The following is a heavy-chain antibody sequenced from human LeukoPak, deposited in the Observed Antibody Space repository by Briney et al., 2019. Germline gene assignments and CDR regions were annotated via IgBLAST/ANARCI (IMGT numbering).Heavy chain of an antibody. J-gene: IGHJ4*02. D-gene: IGHD6-13*01. CDR1: GDPISSYSNYK. Sequence: SETLSLTCTVSGDPISSYSNYKWSWIRQPPGKGLEGIGYIYYHGSTNYNPSLKSRFTFSLDTSKNQSSLKLSSVTAADTAVYYCAREYSAFDYWGQGTLVTVSS. V-gene: IGHV4-61*01. CDR2: IYYHGST. CDR3: AREYSAFDY.